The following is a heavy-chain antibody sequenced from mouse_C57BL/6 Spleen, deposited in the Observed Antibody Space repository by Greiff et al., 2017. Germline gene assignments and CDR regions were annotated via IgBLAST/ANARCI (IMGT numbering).Heavy chain of an antibody. D-gene: IGHD4-1*01. CDR2: ISYDGSN. Sequence: EESGPGLVKPSQSLSLTCSVTGYSITSGYYWNWIRQFPGNKLEWMGYISYDGSNNYNPSLKNRISITRDTSKNQFFLKLNSVTTEDTATYYCASANWDPYFDVWGTGTTVTVSS. CDR1: GYSITSGYY. V-gene: IGHV3-6*01. CDR3: ASANWDPYFDV. J-gene: IGHJ1*03.